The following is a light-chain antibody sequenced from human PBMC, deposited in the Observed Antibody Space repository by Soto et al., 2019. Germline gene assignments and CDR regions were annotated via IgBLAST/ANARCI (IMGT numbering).Light chain of an antibody. CDR1: SSDVGGYSY. V-gene: IGLV2-8*01. Sequence: QSAPTQPPSASGSLGQSVTISCTGTSSDVGGYSYVSWYQQHPGKAPKVITYEVSKRPSGVPDRFSGSKSGNTASLTVSGLQAEDEADYYCSSYAGSNNFVMFGGGTKLTVL. J-gene: IGLJ3*02. CDR3: SSYAGSNNFVM. CDR2: EVS.